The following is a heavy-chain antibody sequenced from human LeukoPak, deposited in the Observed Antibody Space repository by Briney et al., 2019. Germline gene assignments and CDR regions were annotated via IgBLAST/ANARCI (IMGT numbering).Heavy chain of an antibody. CDR3: ASGGDFGELLSIDY. CDR1: GGSISSYY. Sequence: PSETLSLTCTVSGGSISSYYWSWIRQPPGKGLEWIGYIYYSGSTNYNPSLKSRGTISVDTSKNQFSLKLSSVTAADTAVYYCASGGDFGELLSIDYWGQGTLVTVSS. D-gene: IGHD3-10*01. J-gene: IGHJ4*02. CDR2: IYYSGST. V-gene: IGHV4-59*01.